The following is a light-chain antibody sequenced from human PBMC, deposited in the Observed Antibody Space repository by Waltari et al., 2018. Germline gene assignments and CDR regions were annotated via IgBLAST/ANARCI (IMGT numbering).Light chain of an antibody. CDR3: CSYAANKVV. CDR2: DVS. V-gene: IGLV2-11*01. CDR1: SGDVGGSTS. Sequence: QSDLTQPRSVSGFPEQSVTISRTGSSGDVGGSTSVSWYQQIPGKAPKLIIYDVSKRPSGVPDRFSGSMSDNTASLTVSGLQAEDEADYFCCSYAANKVVFGGGTRLTVL. J-gene: IGLJ2*01.